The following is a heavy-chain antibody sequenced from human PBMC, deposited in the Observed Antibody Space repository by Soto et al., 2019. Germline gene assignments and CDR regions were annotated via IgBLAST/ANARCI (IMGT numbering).Heavy chain of an antibody. Sequence: PGESLKISCSVSGYIFTTYWIGWVRQMPGKGLEWMGIVNPRDSDTRYSPSFQGQVTISADKSINTAYLQWRSLEASDTAMYYCARQSNANGGDHWGQGTLVTVSS. D-gene: IGHD3-10*01. J-gene: IGHJ4*02. CDR2: VNPRDSDT. CDR1: GYIFTTYW. CDR3: ARQSNANGGDH. V-gene: IGHV5-51*01.